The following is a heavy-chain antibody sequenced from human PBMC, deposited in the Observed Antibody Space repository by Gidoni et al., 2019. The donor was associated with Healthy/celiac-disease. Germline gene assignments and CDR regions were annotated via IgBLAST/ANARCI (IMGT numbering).Heavy chain of an antibody. CDR3: ALTLEGITMVRGVNPPLYGPGWFDP. J-gene: IGHJ5*02. V-gene: IGHV1-58*01. D-gene: IGHD3-10*01. Sequence: QMQLVQSGPEVKKPGTSVKVSCKASGFTFTSSAVQWVRQARGQRLEWIGWIVVGSGNTNYAQKFQERVTITRDMSTSTAYMELSSLRSEDTAVYYCALTLEGITMVRGVNPPLYGPGWFDPWGQGTLVTVSS. CDR2: IVVGSGNT. CDR1: GFTFTSSA.